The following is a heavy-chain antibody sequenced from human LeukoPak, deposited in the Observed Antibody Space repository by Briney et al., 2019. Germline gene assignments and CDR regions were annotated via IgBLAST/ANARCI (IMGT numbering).Heavy chain of an antibody. CDR2: IIPILDIA. CDR1: GGTFSSYA. Sequence: SVKVSCKASGGTFSSYAISWVRQAPGQGLEWMGRIIPILDIANYAQKFQGRFTITADKSTSTAYMELSSLRSEDTAVYYCARYYDSSGYSQIFDYWGQGTLVTVSS. J-gene: IGHJ4*02. CDR3: ARYYDSSGYSQIFDY. V-gene: IGHV1-69*04. D-gene: IGHD3-22*01.